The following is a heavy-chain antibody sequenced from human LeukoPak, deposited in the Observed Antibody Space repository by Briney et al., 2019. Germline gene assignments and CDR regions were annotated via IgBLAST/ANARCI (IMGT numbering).Heavy chain of an antibody. D-gene: IGHD6-13*01. V-gene: IGHV1-24*01. J-gene: IGHJ4*02. Sequence: ASVRVSCKVSGYTLTELSMHWVRQAPGKGLEWMGGFDPEDGETIYAQKFQGRVTMTEDTSTDTAYMELSSLRSEDTAVYYCATGGSSWSTTFDYWGQGTLVTVSS. CDR1: GYTLTELS. CDR2: FDPEDGET. CDR3: ATGGSSWSTTFDY.